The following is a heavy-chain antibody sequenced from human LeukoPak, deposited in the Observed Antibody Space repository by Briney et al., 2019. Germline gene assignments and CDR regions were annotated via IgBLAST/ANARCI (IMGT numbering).Heavy chain of an antibody. V-gene: IGHV4-4*07. CDR2: VYTDGTT. CDR3: ARDRPHYDFWSGPDY. D-gene: IGHD3-3*01. J-gene: IGHJ4*02. Sequence: SETLSLTCTVSGGSISSYYWSWIRQPAGKGLEWIGRVYTDGTTSYNPSLKSRVTMSVDTSKNQFSLNLNSVTAADTAVYYCARDRPHYDFWSGPDYWGQGTLVTVSS. CDR1: GGSISSYY.